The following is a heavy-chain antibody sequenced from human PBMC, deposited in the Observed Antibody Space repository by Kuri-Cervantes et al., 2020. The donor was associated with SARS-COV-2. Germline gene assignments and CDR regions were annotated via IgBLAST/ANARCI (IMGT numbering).Heavy chain of an antibody. CDR1: GGSISSYY. CDR2: IYYSGST. J-gene: IGHJ6*02. V-gene: IGHV4-59*01. Sequence: SETLSLTCTVSGGSISSYYWSWIRQPPGKGLEWIGCIYYSGSTNYNPSLKSRVTISVDTSKNQFSLKLSSVTAADTAVYYCARGDCSGGSCYGMDVWGQGTTVTVSS. CDR3: ARGDCSGGSCYGMDV. D-gene: IGHD2-15*01.